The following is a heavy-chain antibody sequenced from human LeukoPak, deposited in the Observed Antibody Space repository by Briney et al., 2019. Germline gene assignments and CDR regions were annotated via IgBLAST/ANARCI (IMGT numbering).Heavy chain of an antibody. Sequence: GASVKVSCKASGYTFTSNAVSWVRQAPGQGLEWMGWVSGYNGNTNYAQKFQGRVTMTTDTVTSTAYMELTSLRSDDTAVYYCARDPPALFYFDYWGQGTLVTVSS. CDR3: ARDPPALFYFDY. CDR2: VSGYNGNT. V-gene: IGHV1-18*01. CDR1: GYTFTSNA. J-gene: IGHJ4*02.